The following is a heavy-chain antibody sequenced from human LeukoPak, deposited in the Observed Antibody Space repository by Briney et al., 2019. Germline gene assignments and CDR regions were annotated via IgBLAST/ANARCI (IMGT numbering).Heavy chain of an antibody. CDR3: AKDYSPIVRGDTFDY. CDR1: GFHFNNYG. V-gene: IGHV3-30*02. J-gene: IGHJ4*02. Sequence: GGSLRLSCVASGFHFNNYGMHWVRQAPGKGLEWVAFIRYDGIHKYYADSVKGRFTISRDNSKNTVYLQMDSLRAEDTAVYYCAKDYSPIVRGDTFDYWGQGTLVIVSS. CDR2: IRYDGIHK. D-gene: IGHD3-10*01.